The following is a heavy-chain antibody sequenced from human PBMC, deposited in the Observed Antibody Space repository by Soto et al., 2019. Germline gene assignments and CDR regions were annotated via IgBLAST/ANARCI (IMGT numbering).Heavy chain of an antibody. CDR3: ARGLGDILTGASPTTPYYYMDV. D-gene: IGHD3-9*01. J-gene: IGHJ6*03. Sequence: SETLSLTCAVYGGSFSGYYWSWIRQPPGKGLEWIGEINHSGSTNYNPSLKSRVTISVDTSKNQFSLKLSSVTAADTAVYYCARGLGDILTGASPTTPYYYMDVWGKGTTVTVSS. CDR2: INHSGST. CDR1: GGSFSGYY. V-gene: IGHV4-34*01.